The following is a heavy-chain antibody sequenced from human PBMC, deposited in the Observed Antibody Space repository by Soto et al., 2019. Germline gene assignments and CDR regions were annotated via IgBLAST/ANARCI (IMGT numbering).Heavy chain of an antibody. Sequence: RASVTVSCQASGYTFIGYYMHWVRQAPGQGLEWMGWINANSGDTNYAQKFKGRVTMTRDTSTSTAYMDLNGLRSDDTAVYYCAPSRLTIFGPLDVWGQGTTVTVSS. V-gene: IGHV1-2*02. D-gene: IGHD3-3*01. CDR3: APSRLTIFGPLDV. CDR1: GYTFIGYY. J-gene: IGHJ6*02. CDR2: INANSGDT.